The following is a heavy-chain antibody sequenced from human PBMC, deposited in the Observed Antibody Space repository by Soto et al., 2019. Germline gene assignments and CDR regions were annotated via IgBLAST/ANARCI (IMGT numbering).Heavy chain of an antibody. D-gene: IGHD3-3*01. CDR1: GYTFTGYY. CDR3: ARDRYYDFWSGYYTYYGMEF. V-gene: IGHV1-2*04. Sequence: ASVKVSCKASGYTFTGYYMHWVRQAPGQGLEWMGWINPNGGGTNYAQKFQGWVTMTRDTSISTAYMELSRMRSDDTAVYYCARDRYYDFWSGYYTYYGMEFWGQGTTVTVSS. J-gene: IGHJ6*01. CDR2: INPNGGGT.